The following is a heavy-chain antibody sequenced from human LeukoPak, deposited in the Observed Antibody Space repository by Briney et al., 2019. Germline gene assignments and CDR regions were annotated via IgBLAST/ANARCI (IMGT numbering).Heavy chain of an antibody. CDR2: IYNSGST. V-gene: IGHV4-59*01. Sequence: ETLCLTCNVSGGSISNYHWSWIWQPPGKGLEWIGYIYNSGSTNYNPSLKSRVTMSVDTSKNQFSLKLNSVTAADTAVYYCARGYSYGYMWGQGTVVPVSS. CDR3: ARGYSYGYM. CDR1: GGSISNYH. J-gene: IGHJ4*02. D-gene: IGHD5-18*01.